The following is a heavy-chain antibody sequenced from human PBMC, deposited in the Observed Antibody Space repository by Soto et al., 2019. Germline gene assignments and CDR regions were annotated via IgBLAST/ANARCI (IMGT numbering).Heavy chain of an antibody. D-gene: IGHD3-10*01. CDR2: IYPGDSDT. Sequence: GESLKISCKGSGYSFTSYWIGWVRQMPGKGLEWMGIIYPGDSDTRYSPSFQGQVTISADKSISTAYLQWSSLKASDTAMYYCAAPRGLYYYGSGSEVVWGQGTTVTVSS. CDR3: AAPRGLYYYGSGSEVV. V-gene: IGHV5-51*01. CDR1: GYSFTSYW. J-gene: IGHJ6*02.